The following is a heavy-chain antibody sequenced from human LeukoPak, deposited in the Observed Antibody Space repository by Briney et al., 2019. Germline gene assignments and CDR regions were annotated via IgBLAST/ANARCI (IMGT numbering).Heavy chain of an antibody. CDR3: ARDVIGSSEDYYYYGMDV. Sequence: GASVKVSCKASGGTFSSYAISWVRQAPGQGLEWMGGIIPIFGTANYAQKFQGRVTITADESTSTAYMGLSSLRSEDTAVYYCARDVIGSSEDYYYYGMDVWGQGTTVTVSS. CDR2: IIPIFGTA. CDR1: GGTFSSYA. D-gene: IGHD6-6*01. J-gene: IGHJ6*02. V-gene: IGHV1-69*13.